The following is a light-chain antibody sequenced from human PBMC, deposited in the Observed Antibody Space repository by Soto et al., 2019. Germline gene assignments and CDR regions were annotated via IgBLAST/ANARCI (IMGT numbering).Light chain of an antibody. CDR1: QSVSSN. CDR3: QQYNVLPLS. CDR2: VAS. Sequence: EIVMTQSPATLSVSPGERATLSCRASQSVSSNLAWYQQKPGQTPQLLIYVASTRATGIPARFSVYGSGTEFTLTVRSVQSEDFAVYYCQQYNVLPLSCGGGTMVEFK. V-gene: IGKV3-15*01. J-gene: IGKJ4*02.